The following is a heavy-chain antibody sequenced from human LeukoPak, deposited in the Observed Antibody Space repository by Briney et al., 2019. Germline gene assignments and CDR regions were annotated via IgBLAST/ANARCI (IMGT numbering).Heavy chain of an antibody. CDR2: IYYTGTT. CDR1: GGSLSGHY. D-gene: IGHD2-2*01. CDR3: ARFSWGCSTASCYLTN. J-gene: IGHJ4*02. V-gene: IGHV4-59*11. Sequence: SETLSLTCTVGGGSLSGHYWGWIRRPPGKGLELVGHIYYTGTTFYNPSLNSRVTITLDTSRNQFSLRLTSVIAADTAVYYCARFSWGCSTASCYLTNWGQGALVTVSS.